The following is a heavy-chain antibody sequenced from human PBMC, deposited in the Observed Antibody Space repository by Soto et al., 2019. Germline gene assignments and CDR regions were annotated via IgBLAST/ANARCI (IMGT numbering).Heavy chain of an antibody. J-gene: IGHJ4*02. V-gene: IGHV1-8*01. CDR2: MNPNSGDT. D-gene: IGHD3-10*01. Sequence: VQLAQSGAEVKKPGASVKVSCKASGYTFTTYDIYWVRQATGQGLEWVGSMNPNSGDTAYAQKFQGRVTMTRNTPISTAYMELSSLRSEDTAVYYCTRGVRGFISFWGQGTLVTVSS. CDR3: TRGVRGFISF. CDR1: GYTFTTYD.